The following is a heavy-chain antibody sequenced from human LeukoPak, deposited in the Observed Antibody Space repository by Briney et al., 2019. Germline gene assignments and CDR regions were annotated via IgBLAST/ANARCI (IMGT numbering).Heavy chain of an antibody. D-gene: IGHD1-26*01. CDR3: ARLSGSYSFDI. Sequence: GGSLSLSCAASGFTVSNNYMTWVRQAPGRGLEWVSFIYSGGSTYYADSVKGRFTISRDSSKNTLYLQMNSLRAEDTAFYYCARLSGSYSFDIWGQGTMVTVSS. V-gene: IGHV3-53*01. CDR1: GFTVSNNY. J-gene: IGHJ3*02. CDR2: IYSGGST.